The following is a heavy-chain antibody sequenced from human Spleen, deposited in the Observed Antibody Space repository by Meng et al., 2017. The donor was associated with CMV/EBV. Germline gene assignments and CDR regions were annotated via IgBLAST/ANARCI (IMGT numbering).Heavy chain of an antibody. CDR1: GASISSGGYY. CDR3: ARRSSWENEMGN. Sequence: VSGASISSGGYYWTWIRQHPGKGLEWIGYIYYSGSTKYNPSLKSRVTISVDTSKKQFSLKLSSVTAADTAVYYCARRSSWENEMGNWRQGTLVTVSS. J-gene: IGHJ4*02. CDR2: IYYSGST. V-gene: IGHV4-31*02. D-gene: IGHD6-13*01.